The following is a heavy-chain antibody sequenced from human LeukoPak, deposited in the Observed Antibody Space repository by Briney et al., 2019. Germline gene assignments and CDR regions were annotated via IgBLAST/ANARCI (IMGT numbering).Heavy chain of an antibody. V-gene: IGHV1-46*01. Sequence: ASVKVSCKASGYTFTSYYMHWVRQAPGQGLEWMGIINPSGGSTSYAQKFQARVTMTRDTSTSTVYMELSSLRSEDTAVYYCARAWNMVRGVITKYYFDYWGQGTLVTVSS. J-gene: IGHJ4*02. CDR2: INPSGGST. CDR3: ARAWNMVRGVITKYYFDY. CDR1: GYTFTSYY. D-gene: IGHD3-10*01.